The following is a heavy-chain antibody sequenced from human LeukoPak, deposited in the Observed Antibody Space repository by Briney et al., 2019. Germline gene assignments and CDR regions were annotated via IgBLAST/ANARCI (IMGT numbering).Heavy chain of an antibody. J-gene: IGHJ6*02. CDR1: GFTFTSSA. D-gene: IGHD6-13*01. V-gene: IGHV1-58*01. CDR3: ARASRVAAAGTGVYYYYYGMDV. CDR2: IVVGSGNT. Sequence: SVKVSCKASGFTFTSSAVQWVRQARGQRLEWIGWIVVGSGNTNYAQKFQGRVTITADESTSTAYMELSSLRSEDTAVYYCARASRVAAAGTGVYYYYYGMDVWGQGTTATVSS.